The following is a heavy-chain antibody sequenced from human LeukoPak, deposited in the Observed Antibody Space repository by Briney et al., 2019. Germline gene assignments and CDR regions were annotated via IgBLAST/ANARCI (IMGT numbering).Heavy chain of an antibody. D-gene: IGHD6-19*01. CDR2: ISYDGSGK. J-gene: IGHJ4*02. V-gene: IGHV3-30-3*01. CDR1: GFTFSTYA. Sequence: PGGSLRLSCAASGFTFSTYAMHWVRQAPGKGPEWVAVISYDGSGKYYADSVKGRFTISRDNSKNTLYLHMNSLRIEDTAIYYCARDLHGSSGWYAHVTYWGQGSLVTVSS. CDR3: ARDLHGSSGWYAHVTY.